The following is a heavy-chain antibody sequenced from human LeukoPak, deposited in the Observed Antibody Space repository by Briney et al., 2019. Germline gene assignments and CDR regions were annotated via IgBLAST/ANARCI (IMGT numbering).Heavy chain of an antibody. D-gene: IGHD6-19*01. CDR2: IYTSGST. CDR3: ARAGSGWYGGKYYYYMDV. V-gene: IGHV4-39*07. J-gene: IGHJ6*03. CDR1: GGSISSNSYY. Sequence: PSETLSLTCTVSGGSISSNSYYWGWIRQPPGKGLEWIGRIYTSGSTNYNPSLKSRVTMSVDTSKNQFSLKLSSVTAADTAVYYCARAGSGWYGGKYYYYMDVWGKGTTVTISS.